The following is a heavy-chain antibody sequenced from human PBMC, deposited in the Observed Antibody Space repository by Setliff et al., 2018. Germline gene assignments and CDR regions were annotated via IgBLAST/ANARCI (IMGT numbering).Heavy chain of an antibody. CDR2: IMPKFGTP. CDR3: ARGPSLSRGGDSSGYYDYYYMDV. V-gene: IGHV1-69*13. D-gene: IGHD3-22*01. J-gene: IGHJ6*03. CDR1: GGTFSSYA. Sequence: GASVKVSCKASGGTFSSYAISWVRQAPGQGLEWMGGIMPKFGTPNRSQKFQGRVTITADESTSTAYMELSSLRSEDTAVYYCARGPSLSRGGDSSGYYDYYYMDVWGKGTTVTVSS.